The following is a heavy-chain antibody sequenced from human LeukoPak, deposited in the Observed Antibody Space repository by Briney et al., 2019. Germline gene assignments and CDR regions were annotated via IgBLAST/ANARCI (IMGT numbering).Heavy chain of an antibody. D-gene: IGHD3-3*01. J-gene: IGHJ5*02. CDR1: GFTFSNYP. Sequence: GGSLRLSCAASGFTFSNYPMSWVRQAPGKGLEWVSAIGGSGSSTYYADSVKGRFTISRDNSKNTLYLQMNSLGAEDTAVYYCAKDLNSITIFGVVTGGNWFDPWGQGTLVTVSS. V-gene: IGHV3-23*01. CDR3: AKDLNSITIFGVVTGGNWFDP. CDR2: IGGSGSST.